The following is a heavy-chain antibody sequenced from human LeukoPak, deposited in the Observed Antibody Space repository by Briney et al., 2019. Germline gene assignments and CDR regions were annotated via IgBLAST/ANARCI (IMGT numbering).Heavy chain of an antibody. J-gene: IGHJ4*02. CDR2: ICYSGST. CDR3: ARLERKQWYFDY. Sequence: SETLSLTCTVSGGSISSSSYYWGWIRQPPGKGLEWIGSICYSGSTYYNPSLKSRVTISVDTSKNQFSLKLSSVTAADTAVYYCARLERKQWYFDYCGQGTLVTVSS. D-gene: IGHD6-19*01. V-gene: IGHV4-39*01. CDR1: GGSISSSSYY.